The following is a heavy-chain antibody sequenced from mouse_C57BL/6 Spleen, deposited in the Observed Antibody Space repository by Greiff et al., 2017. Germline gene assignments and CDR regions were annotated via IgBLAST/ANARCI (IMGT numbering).Heavy chain of an antibody. V-gene: IGHV1-39*01. Sequence: VQLQQSGPELVKPGASVKISCKASGYSFTDYYMNWVKQSNGKSLEWIGVINPNYDTTSYNQKFKGRATLTVDQSSSTDYMQLNSLTSEESAVYYWASSPYYSNYECCAMDYWGQGTSVTVSS. D-gene: IGHD2-5*01. J-gene: IGHJ4*01. CDR3: ASSPYYSNYECCAMDY. CDR1: GYSFTDYY. CDR2: INPNYDTT.